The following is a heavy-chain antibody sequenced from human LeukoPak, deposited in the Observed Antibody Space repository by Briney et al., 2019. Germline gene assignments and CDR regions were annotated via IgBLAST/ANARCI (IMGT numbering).Heavy chain of an antibody. CDR1: GSSISSYY. V-gene: IGHV4-59*08. CDR3: ARHPLGYYGSGTYYNGGYFDY. CDR2: IYYSGST. D-gene: IGHD3-10*01. Sequence: SETLSLTCTVSGSSISSYYWSWIRQPPGKGLAWIGYIYYSGSTNYNPSLKSRVTISVDTSKNQFSLKLSSVTAAGTAVYYCARHPLGYYGSGTYYNGGYFDYWGQGTLVTVSS. J-gene: IGHJ4*02.